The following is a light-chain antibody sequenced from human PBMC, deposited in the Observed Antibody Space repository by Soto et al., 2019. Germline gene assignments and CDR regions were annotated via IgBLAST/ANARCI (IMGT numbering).Light chain of an antibody. J-gene: IGLJ3*02. CDR3: QTWGTGPWV. CDR2: LSSDGSH. CDR1: SGHSSYA. V-gene: IGLV4-69*01. Sequence: QPVLTQSPSASASLGASVKLTCTLSSGHSSYAIAWHQQQPEKGPRYLMKLSSDGSHSKGDGIPDRFSGSSSGAERYLTISSLQSEDEADYYCQTWGTGPWVFGGGTKLTVL.